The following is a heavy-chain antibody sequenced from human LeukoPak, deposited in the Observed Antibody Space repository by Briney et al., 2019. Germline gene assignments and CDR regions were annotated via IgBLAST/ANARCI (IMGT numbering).Heavy chain of an antibody. CDR1: GYTFTSYY. Sequence: ASVKVSCKASGYTFTSYYMHWVRQAPGQGLEWMGIINPSGGSTSYAQKFQGRVTMTRDMSTSTVYMELSSLRSEDTAVYYCARDGAPYYYDSSGYSPLDYWGQGTLVTVSS. J-gene: IGHJ4*02. V-gene: IGHV1-46*01. CDR3: ARDGAPYYYDSSGYSPLDY. CDR2: INPSGGST. D-gene: IGHD3-22*01.